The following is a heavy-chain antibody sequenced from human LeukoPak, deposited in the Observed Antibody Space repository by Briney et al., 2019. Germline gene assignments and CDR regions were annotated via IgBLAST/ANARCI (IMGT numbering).Heavy chain of an antibody. CDR2: ISSSSSYI. D-gene: IGHD4-17*01. CDR3: ARGRSPVTTRYLDY. V-gene: IGHV3-21*01. Sequence: PGGSLRLSCAASGFTFSSYSMNWVRQAPGKGLEWVSSISSSSSYIYYADSVKGRFTISRDNAKNSLYLQMNSLRAEDTAVYYCARGRSPVTTRYLDYWGQGTLVTVSS. J-gene: IGHJ4*02. CDR1: GFTFSSYS.